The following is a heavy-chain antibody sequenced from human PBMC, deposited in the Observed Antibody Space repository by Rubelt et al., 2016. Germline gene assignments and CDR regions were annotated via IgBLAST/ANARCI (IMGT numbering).Heavy chain of an antibody. D-gene: IGHD2-15*01. CDR1: GFTFSSYA. Sequence: EVQLLESGGGLVQPGGSLRLSCAASGFTFSSYAMSWVRQAPGKGLEWVSVIYSGGSTYYADSVKGRFTISRDNSKNTLYLQLNSLRAEDTAVYYCAKGTWSCSGGSCCSGYYYYGMDVWGQGTTVTVSS. V-gene: IGHV3-23*03. CDR3: AKGTWSCSGGSCCSGYYYYGMDV. CDR2: IYSGGST. J-gene: IGHJ6*02.